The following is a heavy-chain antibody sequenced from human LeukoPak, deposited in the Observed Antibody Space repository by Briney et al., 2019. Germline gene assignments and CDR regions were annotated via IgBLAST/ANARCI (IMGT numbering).Heavy chain of an antibody. J-gene: IGHJ4*02. CDR1: GGSFSGYY. Sequence: PSETLSLTCAVYGGSFSGYYWSWIRQPPGKGLEWIGEINHSGSTNYNPSLKSRVTISVDTSKNQFSLKLSSVTAADTAVYYCAREDAYYYGSGSYRIGYYWGQGTLVTVSS. D-gene: IGHD3-10*01. V-gene: IGHV4-34*01. CDR3: AREDAYYYGSGSYRIGYY. CDR2: INHSGST.